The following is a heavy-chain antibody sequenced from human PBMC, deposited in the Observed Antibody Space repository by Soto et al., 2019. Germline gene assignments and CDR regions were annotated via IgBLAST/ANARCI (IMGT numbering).Heavy chain of an antibody. CDR3: ARAGSSLGYAMDV. CDR1: GYTFTNYG. CDR2: ISPHNGNT. J-gene: IGHJ6*02. V-gene: IGHV1-18*04. D-gene: IGHD3-10*01. Sequence: ASVKVTCKASGYTFTNYGIGWVRQAPGQGLEWTGWISPHNGNTHYAQKFQGRVTMTTDTSTSTAYMELRSLRPDDTGVYYCARAGSSLGYAMDVWGRGTTVTVSS.